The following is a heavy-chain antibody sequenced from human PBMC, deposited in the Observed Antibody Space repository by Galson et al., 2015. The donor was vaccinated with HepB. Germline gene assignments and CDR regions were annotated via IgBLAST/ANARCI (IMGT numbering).Heavy chain of an antibody. CDR1: GFTFDDYG. J-gene: IGHJ4*02. D-gene: IGHD4-17*01. V-gene: IGHV3-20*04. CDR3: ARVYGDYVPPQGCYDY. CDR2: INWNGGST. Sequence: SLRLSCAASGFTFDDYGMSWVRQAPGKGLEWVSGINWNGGSTGYVDSVRGRFTISRDNAKNSLYLQMNSLRAEDTALYYCARVYGDYVPPQGCYDYWGQGTQVTVSS.